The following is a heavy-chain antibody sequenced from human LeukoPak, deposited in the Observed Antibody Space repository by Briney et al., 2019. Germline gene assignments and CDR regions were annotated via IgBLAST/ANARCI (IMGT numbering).Heavy chain of an antibody. D-gene: IGHD2-21*02. CDR2: ISGNGVTT. Sequence: GGSLRLSCAASGFTFSSYAMSWVRQAPGKGLEWVSAISGNGVTTYYADPVKGRFTISRDNSKNSLYLQVNSLRAEDTAVYYCAKCMSSTGVCLNFDYWGQGILVAVST. CDR3: AKCMSSTGVCLNFDY. V-gene: IGHV3-23*01. CDR1: GFTFSSYA. J-gene: IGHJ4*02.